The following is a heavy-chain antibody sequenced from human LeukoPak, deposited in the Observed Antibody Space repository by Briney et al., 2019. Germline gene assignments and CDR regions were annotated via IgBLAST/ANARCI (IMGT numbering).Heavy chain of an antibody. CDR1: GGSISSSSYY. V-gene: IGHV4-39*07. Sequence: SETLSLTCTVSGGSISSSSYYWGWIRQPPGKGLEWIGSIYYSGTTHYNPSLESRVTISVDTSKNQFSRKLASVTAADTAIYYCAKGAGGFSYYNWFDPWGQGTLVTVSS. D-gene: IGHD5-18*01. CDR3: AKGAGGFSYYNWFDP. CDR2: IYYSGTT. J-gene: IGHJ5*02.